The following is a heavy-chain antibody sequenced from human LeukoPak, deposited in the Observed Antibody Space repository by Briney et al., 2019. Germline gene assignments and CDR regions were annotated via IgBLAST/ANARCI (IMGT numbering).Heavy chain of an antibody. D-gene: IGHD2-15*01. V-gene: IGHV3-15*01. CDR2: IKSKTDGGTT. Sequence: GGSLRLSCAASGFTFSNAWMSWVRQAPGKGLEWAGRIKSKTDGGTTDYAAPVKGRFTISRDDSKNTLYLQMNSLKTEDTAVYYCTAVAAADYWGQGTLVTVSS. CDR3: TAVAAADY. J-gene: IGHJ4*02. CDR1: GFTFSNAW.